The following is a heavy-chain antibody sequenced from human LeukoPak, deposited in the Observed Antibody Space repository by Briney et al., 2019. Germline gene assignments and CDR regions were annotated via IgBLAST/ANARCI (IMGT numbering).Heavy chain of an antibody. CDR2: IIPILGIA. CDR3: ARDSSHWGGAHYFDY. D-gene: IGHD7-27*01. V-gene: IGHV1-69*04. CDR1: GGTFSSYA. Sequence: ASVKVSCKASGGTFSSYAISWVRQAPGQGLEWMGRIIPILGIANYAQKFQGRVTITADKSTSTAYMELSSLRSEDTAVYHCARDSSHWGGAHYFDYWGQGTLVTVSS. J-gene: IGHJ4*02.